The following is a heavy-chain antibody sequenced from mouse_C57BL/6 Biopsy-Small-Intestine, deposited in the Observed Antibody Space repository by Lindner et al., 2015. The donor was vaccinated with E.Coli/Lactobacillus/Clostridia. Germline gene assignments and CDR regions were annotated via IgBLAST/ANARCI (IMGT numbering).Heavy chain of an antibody. V-gene: IGHV1-39*01. CDR2: INPNYGTT. CDR3: ARSSSTVGYYFDY. Sequence: VQLQESGPELVKPGATVKISCKASGYSFTDYNMNWVKQSNGKSLEWIGVINPNYGTTSYNQKFKGKATLTVDQSSSTAYMQLNSLTSEDSAVYYCARSSSTVGYYFDYWGQGTTLTVSS. J-gene: IGHJ2*01. D-gene: IGHD1-1*01. CDR1: GYSFTDYN.